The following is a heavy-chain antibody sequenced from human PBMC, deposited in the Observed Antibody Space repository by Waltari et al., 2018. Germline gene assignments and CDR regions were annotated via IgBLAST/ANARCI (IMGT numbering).Heavy chain of an antibody. CDR3: ARLTVSRIFDY. CDR2: IYHSGST. CDR1: GYSTSSGYY. Sequence: QVQLQESGPGLVKPSETLSLTCAVSGYSTSSGYYWGWIRQPPGKGLEWIGSIYHSGSTYYNPSLKSRVTISVDTSKNQFSLKLSSVTAADTAVYYCARLTVSRIFDYWGQGTLVTVSS. J-gene: IGHJ4*02. V-gene: IGHV4-38-2*01. D-gene: IGHD4-17*01.